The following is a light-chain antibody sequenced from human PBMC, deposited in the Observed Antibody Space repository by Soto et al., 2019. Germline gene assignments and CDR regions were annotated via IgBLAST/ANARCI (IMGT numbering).Light chain of an antibody. CDR3: QQYGSALEP. J-gene: IGKJ1*01. V-gene: IGKV3-20*01. Sequence: EIVLTQSPGTLSLSPGERATLSCRASQSVSSSYLAWYQQKPGQAPRLLIYGASSRATGIPDRFSGSGSGTDFTLNISRLEHEDFAVYHCQQYGSALEPFGPRT. CDR1: QSVSSSY. CDR2: GAS.